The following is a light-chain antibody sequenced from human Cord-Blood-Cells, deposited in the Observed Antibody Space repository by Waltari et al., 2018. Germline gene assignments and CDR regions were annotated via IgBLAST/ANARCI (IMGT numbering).Light chain of an antibody. CDR2: GNS. CDR3: QSYDSSLSGWV. Sequence: QSVLTQPHSVSGAPGQRCTTPCPGATPNIGAGYDLPWYQQLPGTAPKPLIYGNSNRPSGVPDRFSGSKSGTSASLAITGLQAEDEADYYCQSYDSSLSGWVFGGGTKLTVL. V-gene: IGLV1-40*01. J-gene: IGLJ3*02. CDR1: TPNIGAGYD.